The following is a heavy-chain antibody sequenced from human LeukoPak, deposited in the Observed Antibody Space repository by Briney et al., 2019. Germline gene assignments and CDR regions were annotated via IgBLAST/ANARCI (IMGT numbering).Heavy chain of an antibody. CDR1: GYTFTSYG. V-gene: IGHV1-18*01. Sequence: GASVKVSCKASGYTFTSYGISWVRQAPGQGLEWMGWISAYNGNTNYAQKLQGRVTMTTDTSTSTAYMELRSLRSDDTAVYYCARVPNYDYVWGSCRPYYFDYWGQGTLVTVSS. CDR3: ARVPNYDYVWGSCRPYYFDY. CDR2: ISAYNGNT. J-gene: IGHJ4*02. D-gene: IGHD3-16*02.